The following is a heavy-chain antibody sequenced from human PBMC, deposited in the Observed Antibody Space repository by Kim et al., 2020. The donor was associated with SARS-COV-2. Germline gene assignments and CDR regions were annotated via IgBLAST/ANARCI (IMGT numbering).Heavy chain of an antibody. CDR2: IKQDGSEK. V-gene: IGHV3-7*01. J-gene: IGHJ4*02. CDR3: ASLLVVPAASYFDY. CDR1: GFTFSSYW. D-gene: IGHD2-2*01. Sequence: GGSLRLSCAASGFTFSSYWMSWVRQAPGKGLEWVANIKQDGSEKYYVDSVKGRFTISRDNAKNSLYLQMNSLRAEDTAVYYCASLLVVPAASYFDYWGQGTLVTVSS.